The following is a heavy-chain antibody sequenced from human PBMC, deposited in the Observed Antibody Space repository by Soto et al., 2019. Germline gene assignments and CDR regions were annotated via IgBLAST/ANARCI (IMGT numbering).Heavy chain of an antibody. Sequence: SETLSLTCSVSGGSISSYYWSWIRQPPGKGLEWIGYIYYSGSTNYNPSLKSRVTISVDTSKNQFSLKLSSVTAADTAVYYCARWSPNIVVVPAVIDNYGMDVWGQGTTVTVSS. CDR1: GGSISSYY. CDR2: IYYSGST. CDR3: ARWSPNIVVVPAVIDNYGMDV. J-gene: IGHJ6*02. D-gene: IGHD2-2*01. V-gene: IGHV4-59*01.